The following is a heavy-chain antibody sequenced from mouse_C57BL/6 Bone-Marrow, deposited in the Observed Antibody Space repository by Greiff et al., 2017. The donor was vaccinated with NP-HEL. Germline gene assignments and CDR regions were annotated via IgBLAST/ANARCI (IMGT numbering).Heavy chain of an antibody. CDR3: AREDYEYYFDY. D-gene: IGHD2-4*01. CDR1: GYTFTSYW. J-gene: IGHJ2*01. Sequence: VQLQQSGAELVKPGASVKLSCKASGYTFTSYWMHCLKQRPGQGLEWIGMIHPNSGSTNYNEKFKSKATLTVDKSSSTAYMQLSSLTSEDSAVYYCAREDYEYYFDYWGQGTTLTVSS. CDR2: IHPNSGST. V-gene: IGHV1-64*01.